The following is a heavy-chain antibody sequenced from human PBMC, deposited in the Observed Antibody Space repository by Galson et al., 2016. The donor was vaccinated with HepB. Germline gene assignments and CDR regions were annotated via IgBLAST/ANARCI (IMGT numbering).Heavy chain of an antibody. CDR1: DASINRGGYY. Sequence: TLSLTCSVSDASINRGGYYWSWIRQLPVKGLEWIGYVFYSGTTYYNPSPKSRVTISIDTSNRQFSLKLTSVTAADTAVYYCARIKYSGYNPGLFFDSWGQGILVSVSS. CDR2: VFYSGTT. J-gene: IGHJ4*02. D-gene: IGHD5-12*01. CDR3: ARIKYSGYNPGLFFDS. V-gene: IGHV4-31*03.